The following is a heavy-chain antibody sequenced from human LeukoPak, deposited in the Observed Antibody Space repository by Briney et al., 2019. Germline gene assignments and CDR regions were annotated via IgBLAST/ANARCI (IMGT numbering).Heavy chain of an antibody. CDR1: GGSFSGYY. J-gene: IGHJ4*02. V-gene: IGHV4-34*01. D-gene: IGHD3-3*01. CDR2: INHSGST. CDR3: ARIKGYYDFWSGHRGRAYYLDY. Sequence: PSETLSLTCAVYGGSFSGYYWSWIRQPPGKGLEWIGEINHSGSTNYNPSLKSRVTISVDTSKNQFSLKLSSVTAADTAVYYCARIKGYYDFWSGHRGRAYYLDYWGQGTLVTVSS.